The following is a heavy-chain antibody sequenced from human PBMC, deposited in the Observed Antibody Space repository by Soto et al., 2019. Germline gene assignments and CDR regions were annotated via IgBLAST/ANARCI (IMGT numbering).Heavy chain of an antibody. J-gene: IGHJ4*02. CDR2: IDPSSGAT. CDR3: VRELSGGYFDY. Sequence: QVHLIQSGAEVKRPGASGRLSCKAAGYNFNDYLLHWVRLAPGQGLEWIGLIDPSSGATSYTEQFRERVTMTRDTSAPTVYMGLSSLRSDDTAVYFCVRELSGGYFDYWGQGALLSVS. CDR1: GYNFNDYL. D-gene: IGHD3-10*01. V-gene: IGHV1-46*02.